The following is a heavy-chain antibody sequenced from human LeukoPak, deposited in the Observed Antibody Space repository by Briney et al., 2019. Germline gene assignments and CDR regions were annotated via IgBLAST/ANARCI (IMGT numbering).Heavy chain of an antibody. D-gene: IGHD3-3*01. J-gene: IGHJ5*02. V-gene: IGHV1-18*01. CDR1: GYTFTSHG. CDR2: ISGYNGNT. Sequence: ASVKVSCKASGYTFTSHGISWVRQAPGQGLEWMGWISGYNGNTNYAQKLQGRVTMTTDTSTSTAYMELRSLRSDDTAVYYCARDSTRPYYDFWSGRGNWFDPWGQGTLVTVSS. CDR3: ARDSTRPYYDFWSGRGNWFDP.